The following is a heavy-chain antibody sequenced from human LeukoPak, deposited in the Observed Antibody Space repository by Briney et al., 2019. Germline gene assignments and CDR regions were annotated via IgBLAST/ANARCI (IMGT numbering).Heavy chain of an antibody. V-gene: IGHV4-59*08. J-gene: IGHJ6*02. CDR1: GGSISSYY. CDR3: ARRSSGSLYYYHGMDV. Sequence: SETLSLTCTVSGGSISSYYWSWIRQAPGKGLEWIGYIYYSGSTNYNPSLKSRVTISVDTSKNQFSLKLSSVTAADTAVYYSARRSSGSLYYYHGMDVWGQGTTVTVSS. D-gene: IGHD6-19*01. CDR2: IYYSGST.